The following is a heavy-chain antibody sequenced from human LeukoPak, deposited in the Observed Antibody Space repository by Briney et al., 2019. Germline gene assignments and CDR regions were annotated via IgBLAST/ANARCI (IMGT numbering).Heavy chain of an antibody. J-gene: IGHJ4*02. CDR3: VIAARPPFDY. CDR2: IYSGGST. Sequence: PGGSLRLSCAASGFTFSSYEMNWVRQAPGKGLEWVSVIYSGGSTYYADSVKGRFTISRDNSKNTLYLQMNSLRAEDTAVYYCVIAARPPFDYWGQGTLVTVSS. D-gene: IGHD6-6*01. CDR1: GFTFSSYE. V-gene: IGHV3-66*02.